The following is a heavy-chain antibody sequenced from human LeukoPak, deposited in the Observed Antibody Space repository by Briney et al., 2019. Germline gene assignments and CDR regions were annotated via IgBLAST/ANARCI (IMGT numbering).Heavy chain of an antibody. J-gene: IGHJ4*02. CDR1: GFTFSNYA. D-gene: IGHD3-9*01. Sequence: GGSLRLSCAASGFTFSNYAMSWVRQAPGKGLEWVSAITGSGGNTYYADSVKGRFTISRDNSKNTVFLQMNSLRAEDTAVYYCAKWGDYDVLTGYYVSDYWGQGTLVTVST. CDR2: ITGSGGNT. V-gene: IGHV3-23*01. CDR3: AKWGDYDVLTGYYVSDY.